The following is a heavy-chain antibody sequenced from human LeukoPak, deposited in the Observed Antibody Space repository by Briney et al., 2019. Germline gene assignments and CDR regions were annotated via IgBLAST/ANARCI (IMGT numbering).Heavy chain of an antibody. CDR3: ARSSIASYDY. D-gene: IGHD3-10*01. Sequence: PSETLSLTCTVSGGSISSYYWSWIRQPAGKGLEWIGEINHSGSTNYNPSLKSRVTISVDTSKNQFSLKLSSVTAADTAVYYCARSSIASYDYWGQGTLVTVSS. CDR1: GGSISSYY. J-gene: IGHJ4*02. CDR2: INHSGST. V-gene: IGHV4-34*01.